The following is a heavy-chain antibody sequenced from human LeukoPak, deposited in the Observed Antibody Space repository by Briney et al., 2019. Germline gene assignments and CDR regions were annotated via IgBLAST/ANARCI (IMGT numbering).Heavy chain of an antibody. CDR2: IIPVLNIT. CDR3: ARDQGLTAPPPYGLDV. CDR1: GGTFSSYA. D-gene: IGHD5-18*01. V-gene: IGHV1-69*04. J-gene: IGHJ6*02. Sequence: SVKVSCKASGGTFSSYAISWVRQAPGQGLEWMGRIIPVLNITRYTQKFQGRVTITADTSTSTVYMELSSLRSEETAVYYCARDQGLTAPPPYGLDVWGQGTTVIVSS.